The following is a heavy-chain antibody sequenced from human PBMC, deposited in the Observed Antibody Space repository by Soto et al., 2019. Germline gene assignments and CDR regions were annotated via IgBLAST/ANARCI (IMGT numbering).Heavy chain of an antibody. D-gene: IGHD5-12*01. CDR1: GGSISSSNW. J-gene: IGHJ6*02. Sequence: QVQLQESGPGLVKPSGTLSLTCAVSGGSISSSNWWSWVRQPPGKGLEWIGEIYHSGSTNYNPSLKRRVTISVDKSKNQFSLKLSSVTAADTAVYYCARDRPVATVAYYYGMDVWGQGTTVTVSS. CDR2: IYHSGST. CDR3: ARDRPVATVAYYYGMDV. V-gene: IGHV4-4*02.